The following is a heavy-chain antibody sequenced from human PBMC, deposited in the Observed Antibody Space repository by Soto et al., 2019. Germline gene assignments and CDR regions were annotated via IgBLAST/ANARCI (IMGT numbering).Heavy chain of an antibody. V-gene: IGHV3-7*01. Sequence: GGSLRLSCAASGFTFSSYWMSWVRQAPGKGLEWVANIKQDGSEKYYVDSVKGRFTISRDNAKNSLYLQMNSLRAEDTAVYYCARENGDYENWFDPWGQGTLVTVSS. CDR1: GFTFSSYW. J-gene: IGHJ5*02. CDR2: IKQDGSEK. D-gene: IGHD4-17*01. CDR3: ARENGDYENWFDP.